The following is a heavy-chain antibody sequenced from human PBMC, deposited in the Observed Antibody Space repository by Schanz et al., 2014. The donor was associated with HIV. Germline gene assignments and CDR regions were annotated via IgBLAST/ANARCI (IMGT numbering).Heavy chain of an antibody. D-gene: IGHD6-13*01. V-gene: IGHV3-9*01. CDR2: ITWNSITI. J-gene: IGHJ3*02. CDR3: AKGTFLAADGHDAFDI. Sequence: VHLVESGGGVVQPGRSLRLSCAASGFTFDDYAMHWVRQVPGKGLEWVSGITWNSITIDYADSVKGRFTISRDNAKNSLYLQMNSLRPEDTALYYCAKGTFLAADGHDAFDIWGQGTMVTVSS. CDR1: GFTFDDYA.